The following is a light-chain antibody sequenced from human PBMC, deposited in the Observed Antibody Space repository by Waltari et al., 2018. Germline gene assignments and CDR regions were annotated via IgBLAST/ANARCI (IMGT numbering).Light chain of an antibody. J-gene: IGKJ4*01. V-gene: IGKV2-29*02. CDR1: ECLLFINGKTY. Sequence: DIVMTQTPLSLSVTPGQPASISCKSSECLLFINGKTYMYWFRQRPGQSPQLLIYEFSTRLSGVPDRFSGSGSGTDFTLKISRVEAEDVGIYYCMQGIHLPLTFGGGTKVEIK. CDR3: MQGIHLPLT. CDR2: EFS.